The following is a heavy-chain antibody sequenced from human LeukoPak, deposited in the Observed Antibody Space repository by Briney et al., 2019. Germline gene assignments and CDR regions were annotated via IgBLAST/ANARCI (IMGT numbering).Heavy chain of an antibody. J-gene: IGHJ4*02. CDR1: GGSISSSSYY. CDR3: ARAVVQLERRGYFDY. Sequence: PSETLSLTCTVSGGSISSSSYYWGWIRQPPGTGLEWIGSIYYSGSTYYNPSLKSRVTISVDTSKNQFSLKLSSVTAADTAVYYCARAVVQLERRGYFDYWGQGTLVTVSS. D-gene: IGHD1-1*01. V-gene: IGHV4-39*01. CDR2: IYYSGST.